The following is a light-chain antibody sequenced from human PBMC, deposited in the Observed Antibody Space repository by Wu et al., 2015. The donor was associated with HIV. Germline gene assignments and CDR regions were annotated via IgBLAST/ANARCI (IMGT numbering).Light chain of an antibody. V-gene: IGKV1-12*01. Sequence: QSPSSVSASVGDKITITCRASQDVSSALAWYQQKPGKAPKLLIYSTSSLESGVPSRFSGTGSGTEFTLTISSLQLEDFATYYCQQGNSFPHTFGQGTKVEI. CDR3: QQGNSFPHT. J-gene: IGKJ1*01. CDR1: QDVSSA. CDR2: STS.